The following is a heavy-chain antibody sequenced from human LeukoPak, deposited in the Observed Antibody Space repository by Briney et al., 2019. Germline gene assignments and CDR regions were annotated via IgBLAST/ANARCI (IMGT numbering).Heavy chain of an antibody. CDR2: ISYDGSNK. CDR3: AKSVNGGETGLVSPFEI. D-gene: IGHD4-23*01. J-gene: IGHJ3*02. CDR1: GFTFSTYT. Sequence: PGGSLRLSCAASGFTFSTYTMHWVRQTPGKGLEWVAAIISYDGSNKYYAESVKGRFTVSRDNSKNTLYLRMNGLRPEDTAVFYCAKSVNGGETGLVSPFEIWCQGTRVSVSS. V-gene: IGHV3-30*04.